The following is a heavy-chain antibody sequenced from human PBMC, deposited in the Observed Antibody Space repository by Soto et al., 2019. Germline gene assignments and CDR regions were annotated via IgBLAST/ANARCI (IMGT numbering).Heavy chain of an antibody. CDR1: GFTFDDYG. CDR2: VNWNGGSI. Sequence: PGGSLRLSCAASGFTFDDYGMSWARQAPGKGLEWVSGVNWNGGSIGYADSVKGRFTISRDNAKNTLDLQMHGLRAEDMAVYYCARSVRSGSFPYYYYAMDVWGQGTTVTVSS. CDR3: ARSVRSGSFPYYYYAMDV. J-gene: IGHJ6*02. D-gene: IGHD3-10*01. V-gene: IGHV3-20*04.